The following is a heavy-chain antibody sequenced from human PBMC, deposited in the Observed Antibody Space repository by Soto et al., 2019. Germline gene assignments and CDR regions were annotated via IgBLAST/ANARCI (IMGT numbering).Heavy chain of an antibody. CDR2: ISSSSSNI. CDR3: AKLARDIVVVPAASPLDY. CDR1: GFTFSSYS. V-gene: IGHV3-48*04. J-gene: IGHJ4*02. D-gene: IGHD2-2*01. Sequence: GGSLRLSCAASGFTFSSYSMNWVRQAPGKGLEWVSSISSSSSNIYYADSVKGRFTISRDNAKNSLYLQMNSLRAEDTAVYYCAKLARDIVVVPAASPLDYWGQGTLVTVSS.